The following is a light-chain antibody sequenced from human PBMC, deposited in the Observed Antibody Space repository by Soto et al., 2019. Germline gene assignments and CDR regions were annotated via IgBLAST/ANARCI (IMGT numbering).Light chain of an antibody. CDR1: QSVSSY. V-gene: IGKV3-11*01. CDR3: QRRSNWPLT. CDR2: DAS. Sequence: EIVVTQSPATLSLSPGERATLSCRASQSVSSYLAWYQQKPGQAPRLLIYDASNRATGIPARFSGSGSGTDFTLTISSLAPEDFAVYYCQRRSNWPLTFGGGTKVEIK. J-gene: IGKJ4*01.